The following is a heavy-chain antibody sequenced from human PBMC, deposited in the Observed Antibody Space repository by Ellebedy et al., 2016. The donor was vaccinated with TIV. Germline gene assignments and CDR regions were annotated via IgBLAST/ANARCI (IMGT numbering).Heavy chain of an antibody. CDR2: IIPIFGTA. D-gene: IGHD3-22*01. CDR3: ARAYYYDSSGYFIY. CDR1: GGTFSSYA. V-gene: IGHV1-69*06. J-gene: IGHJ4*02. Sequence: SVKVSXXASGGTFSSYAISWVRQAPGQGLEWMGGIIPIFGTANYAQKFQGRVTITADKSTSTAYMELRSLRSDDTAVYYCARAYYYDSSGYFIYWGQGTLVTVSS.